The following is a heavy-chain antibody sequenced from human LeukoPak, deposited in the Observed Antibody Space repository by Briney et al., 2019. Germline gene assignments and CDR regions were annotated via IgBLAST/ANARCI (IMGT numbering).Heavy chain of an antibody. CDR3: APSGYSGSFCFDS. CDR1: GGSISSSY. D-gene: IGHD3-10*01. J-gene: IGHJ4*02. Sequence: PSETLSLTCSVSGGSISSSYWSWVREPARKGLEWVGRISSSGCTNYNPSLASRITMSVDISNNQFSLQLTSMTAADTAVYYCAPSGYSGSFCFDSWGQGILVTVSS. CDR2: ISSSGCT. V-gene: IGHV4-4*07.